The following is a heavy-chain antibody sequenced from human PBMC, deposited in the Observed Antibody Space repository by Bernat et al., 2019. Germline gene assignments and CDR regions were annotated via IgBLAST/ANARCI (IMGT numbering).Heavy chain of an antibody. CDR3: ARDKGPAYCTGGACFVLDF. D-gene: IGHD2-8*02. CDR2: IWYDGRNK. V-gene: IGHV3-33*01. CDR1: GFTFSSYG. Sequence: QVQVVESGGGVVQPGRSLRLSCAASGFTFSSYGMFWVRQAPGKGLEWVAVIWYDGRNKYYADSVKGRFTISRDNSKNTLYLQMNSLRAEDTAVYYCARDKGPAYCTGGACFVLDFWGQGTLVTVSS. J-gene: IGHJ4*02.